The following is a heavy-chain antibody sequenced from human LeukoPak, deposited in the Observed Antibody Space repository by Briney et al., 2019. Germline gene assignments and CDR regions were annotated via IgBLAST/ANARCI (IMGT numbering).Heavy chain of an antibody. CDR3: ARVSLSANYYDSSGYFDY. J-gene: IGHJ4*02. Sequence: SETLSLTCTVSGGSISSGSSYWTWIRQPAGKGLEWIGRIYSSGSTNYNPSLKSRVTISVDTSKNQFSLKLSSVTAADTAVYYCARVSLSANYYDSSGYFDYWGQGTLVTVSS. D-gene: IGHD3-22*01. V-gene: IGHV4-61*02. CDR2: IYSSGST. CDR1: GGSISSGSSY.